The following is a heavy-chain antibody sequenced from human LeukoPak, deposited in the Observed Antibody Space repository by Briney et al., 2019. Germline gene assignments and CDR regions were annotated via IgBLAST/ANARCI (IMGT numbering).Heavy chain of an antibody. CDR2: INHSGST. J-gene: IGHJ4*02. CDR3: ARRRVLLWCGETTGIDY. CDR1: GGSFSGKY. D-gene: IGHD3-10*01. V-gene: IGHV4-34*01. Sequence: SETLSLTCAVYGGSFSGKYWIWLRQPPGQGLEWIGEINHSGSTNYNPSLKSRVTISVDTSKNQFSLKLSSVTAADTAVYYCARRRVLLWCGETTGIDYWGQGTLVTVSS.